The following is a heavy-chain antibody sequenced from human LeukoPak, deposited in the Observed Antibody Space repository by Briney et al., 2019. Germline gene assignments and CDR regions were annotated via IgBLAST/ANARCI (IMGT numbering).Heavy chain of an antibody. CDR2: INPSSGGT. V-gene: IGHV1-2*02. D-gene: IGHD2-21*02. Sequence: EASVKVSRKPSGYSFTAYYLHWVRQAPGRGLEWMGWINPSSGGTHYAQGFQDRVTMTRDTSTNTAYMELSSLTSDDTAVYYCARRMVTAVPGVDAFDIWGQGTMVTVSS. J-gene: IGHJ3*02. CDR3: ARRMVTAVPGVDAFDI. CDR1: GYSFTAYY.